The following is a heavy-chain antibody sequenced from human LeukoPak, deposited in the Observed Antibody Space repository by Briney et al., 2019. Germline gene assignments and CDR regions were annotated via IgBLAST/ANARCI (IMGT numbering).Heavy chain of an antibody. CDR3: ARDLYRDSLPASWFDP. CDR2: ISDYNGNT. D-gene: IGHD4-11*01. J-gene: IGHJ5*02. CDR1: GYTFTSYG. Sequence: ASVKVSCKASGYTFTSYGISWVRQAPGQGLEWMGWISDYNGNTNYAQKLQGRATMTTDTSTSTAYMELRSLRSDDTAVYYCARDLYRDSLPASWFDPWGQGTLVTVSS. V-gene: IGHV1-18*01.